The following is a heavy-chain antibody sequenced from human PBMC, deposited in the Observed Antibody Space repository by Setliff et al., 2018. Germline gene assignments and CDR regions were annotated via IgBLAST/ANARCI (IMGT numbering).Heavy chain of an antibody. V-gene: IGHV4-4*09. CDR1: GGSSSYYF. J-gene: IGHJ4*02. D-gene: IGHD3-10*01. CDR2: IFSKGST. Sequence: SETLSLTCAVSGGSSSYYFWSWIRQPPGKGLEWIGHIFSKGSTNNNPSLKSRVTISIDSSKNQMSLRMTSVTAADTAVYYCARSLGSGSYYNSRPFYSDYWGQGTLVTV. CDR3: ARSLGSGSYYNSRPFYSDY.